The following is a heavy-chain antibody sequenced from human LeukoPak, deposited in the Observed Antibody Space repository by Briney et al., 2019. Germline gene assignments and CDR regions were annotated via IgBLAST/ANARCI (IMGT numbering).Heavy chain of an antibody. V-gene: IGHV3-74*01. CDR2: INSDGSST. CDR1: GFTFSTYW. Sequence: GSLRVSCAASGFTFSTYWMHWGRQAPGKGLVWVSRINSDGSSTTYADSVKGRFTISRDYAKNTLYLQMNSLRAEDTAVYYCARDENDAFDIWGQGTMVTVSS. J-gene: IGHJ3*02. CDR3: ARDENDAFDI.